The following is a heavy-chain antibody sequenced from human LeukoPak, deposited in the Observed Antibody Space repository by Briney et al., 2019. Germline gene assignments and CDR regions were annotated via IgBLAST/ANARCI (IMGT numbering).Heavy chain of an antibody. J-gene: IGHJ6*02. Sequence: ASVKVSCKASGYTFTSYGISWVRQAPGQGLEWMGRIIPILGIANYAQKFQGRVTITADKSTSTAYMELSSLRSEDTAVYYCARDQWLAPNVGDYYYGMDVWGQGTTVTVSS. CDR1: GYTFTSYG. V-gene: IGHV1-69*04. CDR2: IIPILGIA. D-gene: IGHD6-19*01. CDR3: ARDQWLAPNVGDYYYGMDV.